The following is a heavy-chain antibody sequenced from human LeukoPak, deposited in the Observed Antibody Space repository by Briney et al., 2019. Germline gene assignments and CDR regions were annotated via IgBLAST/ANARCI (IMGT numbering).Heavy chain of an antibody. Sequence: GGSLRLSCAASGFTFSSSWMSWVRQAPGKGLEWVANTKQDGSEQWYVDSVKGRFTISRDNAKNSLFLQMNSLRAEDTAVYYCVKGGGNFDSWGQGTLVTVSS. CDR2: TKQDGSEQ. V-gene: IGHV3-7*04. D-gene: IGHD1-26*01. J-gene: IGHJ4*02. CDR1: GFTFSSSW. CDR3: VKGGGNFDS.